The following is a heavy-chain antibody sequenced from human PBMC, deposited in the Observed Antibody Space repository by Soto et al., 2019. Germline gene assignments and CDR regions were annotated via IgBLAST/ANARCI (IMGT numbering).Heavy chain of an antibody. D-gene: IGHD6-13*01. Sequence: GGSLRLSCAASGFTFSSYTMHWVRQAPGKGLEWVSSISTGSSYIYYADSLKGRFTISRDNAGNSLYLQMNSLRAEDTAVYYCAREMKQLVQEGFLQHWGQGTLVTVSS. J-gene: IGHJ1*01. CDR3: AREMKQLVQEGFLQH. CDR2: ISTGSSYI. CDR1: GFTFSSYT. V-gene: IGHV3-21*01.